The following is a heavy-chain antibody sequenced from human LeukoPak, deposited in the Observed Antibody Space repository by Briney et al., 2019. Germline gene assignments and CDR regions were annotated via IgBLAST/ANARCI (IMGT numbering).Heavy chain of an antibody. D-gene: IGHD3-10*01. J-gene: IGHJ4*02. CDR2: ISHGGQT. CDR1: GGSMSSHY. Sequence: SETLSLTCTVSGGSMSSHYWSWVRQPPGKALEWIGYISHGGQTLSNPSLSSRVSISVDTSNNQFSLKLTSVTAADTAVYFCARDTYYTSGTYYIDYFDSWGQGALVTVSS. CDR3: ARDTYYTSGTYYIDYFDS. V-gene: IGHV4-59*11.